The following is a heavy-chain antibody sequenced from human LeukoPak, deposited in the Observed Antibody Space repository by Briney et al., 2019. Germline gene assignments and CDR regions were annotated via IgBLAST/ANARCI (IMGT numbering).Heavy chain of an antibody. CDR1: GGSISSYY. D-gene: IGHD6-13*01. CDR2: IYYSGST. Sequence: SETLSLTCTVSGGSISSYYWGWIRQPPGKGLEWIGSIYYSGSTYYNPSLKSRVTISVDTSKNQFSLKLSSVTAADTAVYYCASPHDSAAGPNDAFDIWGQGTMVTVSS. V-gene: IGHV4-39*01. J-gene: IGHJ3*02. CDR3: ASPHDSAAGPNDAFDI.